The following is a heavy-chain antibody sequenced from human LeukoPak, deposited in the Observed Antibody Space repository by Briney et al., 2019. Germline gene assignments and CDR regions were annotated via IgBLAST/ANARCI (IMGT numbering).Heavy chain of an antibody. V-gene: IGHV6-1*01. CDR3: AREHQQANFYSGYDPWWFDP. CDR1: GDSVSSNSAA. Sequence: SQTLSLTCAISGDSVSSNSAAWNWIRQSPSRGLEWLGRTYYRSKWYNDYAVSVKSRITINPDTSKNQFPLQLNSVTPEDTAVYYCAREHQQANFYSGYDPWWFDPWGQGTLVTVST. D-gene: IGHD5-12*01. CDR2: TYYRSKWYN. J-gene: IGHJ5*02.